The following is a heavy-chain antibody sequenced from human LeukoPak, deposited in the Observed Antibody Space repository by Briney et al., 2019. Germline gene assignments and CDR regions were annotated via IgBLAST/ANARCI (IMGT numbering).Heavy chain of an antibody. CDR2: MNPNSGNT. Sequence: GASVKVSCKASGYTFTSYDINWVRQATGQGLEWMGWMNPNSGNTGYAQKFQGRVTMTRNTSISTAYMELSSLRSEDTAVYYCARDARIAAAYQPVGEDYKDVWGKGTTVTVSS. J-gene: IGHJ6*03. V-gene: IGHV1-8*01. CDR1: GYTFTSYD. D-gene: IGHD6-13*01. CDR3: ARDARIAAAYQPVGEDYKDV.